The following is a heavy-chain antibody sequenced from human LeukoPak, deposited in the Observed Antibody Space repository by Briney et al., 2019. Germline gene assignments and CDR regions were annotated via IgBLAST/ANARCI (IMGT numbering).Heavy chain of an antibody. D-gene: IGHD3-10*01. Sequence: PGGSPRLSCAASGFTFSSYGMHWVRQAPGKGLEWVAFIRNDGSDKYHADSVKGRFTISRDNSKNTLYLQMNSLRTEDTAVYYCANEWLHVSGSYKANNWGQGTLVTVSS. CDR2: IRNDGSDK. CDR3: ANEWLHVSGSYKANN. J-gene: IGHJ4*02. V-gene: IGHV3-30*02. CDR1: GFTFSSYG.